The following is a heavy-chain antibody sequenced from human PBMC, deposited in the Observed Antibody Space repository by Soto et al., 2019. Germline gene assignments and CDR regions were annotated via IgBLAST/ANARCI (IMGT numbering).Heavy chain of an antibody. J-gene: IGHJ6*02. CDR2: IIPIFGTA. Sequence: SVTVSCKASGGTFSSYAISWVRQAPGQGLEWMGGIIPIFGTANYAQNLQGRVTITTNEATSTAYTEPSSLRSEDAAVYYCARFGAIAVAGMGLNYYYYGMDVWGQGTTVTVSS. V-gene: IGHV1-69*05. CDR1: GGTFSSYA. CDR3: ARFGAIAVAGMGLNYYYYGMDV. D-gene: IGHD6-19*01.